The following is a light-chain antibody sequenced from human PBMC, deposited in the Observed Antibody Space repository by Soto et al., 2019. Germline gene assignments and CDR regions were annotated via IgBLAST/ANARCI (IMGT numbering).Light chain of an antibody. V-gene: IGKV1-39*01. Sequence: DIQTTQSPSSLSASVRDTVTITCRASQSISNYLNWYQQKPGKAPKLLIYAASSLQSGVPSRFSGSGSGTDFTLTISSLQPEDFATYSCQQSYTTLFTFGPGTNVDI. J-gene: IGKJ3*01. CDR2: AAS. CDR1: QSISNY. CDR3: QQSYTTLFT.